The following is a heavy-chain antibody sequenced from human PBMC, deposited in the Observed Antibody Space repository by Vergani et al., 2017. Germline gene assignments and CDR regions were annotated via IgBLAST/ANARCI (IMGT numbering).Heavy chain of an antibody. J-gene: IGHJ3*02. CDR3: AGGMTTETTELDGCYS. CDR2: INIGGRTS. CDR1: GFSFSGYW. V-gene: IGHV3-74*01. Sequence: EVQLVESGGGLIHPGGSLRLSCEGSGFSFSGYWMHWVRQSPEKGLVWVSTINIGGRTSYADSVKGRLTLTRDDSKNTLHLQMNSLRPEDTAVYYCAGGMTTETTELDGCYSWGEGTMVSVSS. D-gene: IGHD4-17*01.